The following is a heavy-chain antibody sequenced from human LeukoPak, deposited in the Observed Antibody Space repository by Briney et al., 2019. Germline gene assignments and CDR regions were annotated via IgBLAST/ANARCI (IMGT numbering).Heavy chain of an antibody. V-gene: IGHV3-23*01. CDR1: GFISNNYA. Sequence: GGSLRLSCAASGFISNNYAMGWVRQAPGKGLEWVSGISGSDGSTYYADSVKGRFTISRDNSKNTLYLQMNSLRAEDTAVYYCAKGGLHGNYFDYWGQGTLVTVSS. CDR2: ISGSDGST. J-gene: IGHJ4*02. CDR3: AKGGLHGNYFDY. D-gene: IGHD1-26*01.